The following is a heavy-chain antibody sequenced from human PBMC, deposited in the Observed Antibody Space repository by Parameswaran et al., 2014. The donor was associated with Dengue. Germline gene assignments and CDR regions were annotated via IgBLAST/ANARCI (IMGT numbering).Heavy chain of an antibody. CDR2: IYSSGST. V-gene: IGHV4-59*01. CDR3: ARGFSDTAIIYY. J-gene: IGHJ4*02. Sequence: RWIRQPPGKGLEWIGYIYSSGSTNYNPSLKSRVTISVDTSKNQFSLKLSSVTAADTAVYYCARGFSDTAIIYYWGQGTLVTVSS. D-gene: IGHD5-18*01.